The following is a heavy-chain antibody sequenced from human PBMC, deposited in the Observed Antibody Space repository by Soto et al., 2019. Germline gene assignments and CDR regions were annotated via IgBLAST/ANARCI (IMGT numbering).Heavy chain of an antibody. CDR2: IWYDGSNK. CDR3: ARDTLLAALSRSRPSEYYYYGMDV. J-gene: IGHJ6*02. V-gene: IGHV3-33*01. CDR1: GFTFRSYG. Sequence: QVQLVESGGGVVQPGRSLRLSCAASGFTFRSYGMHWVRQAPGKGLERVAVIWYDGSNKYYADSVKGRFTISRDNYKNTLYLQMNSLRADATAVYYCARDTLLAALSRSRPSEYYYYGMDVWGQGTTVTVSS. D-gene: IGHD6-6*01.